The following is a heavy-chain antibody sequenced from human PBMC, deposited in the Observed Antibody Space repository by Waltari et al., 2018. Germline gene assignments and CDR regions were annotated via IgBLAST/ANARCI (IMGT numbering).Heavy chain of an antibody. Sequence: QVQLVQSGAEVKKPGSSVKVSCKASGGTFSSYTISWVRQAPGQGLEWMGRSSPILGIANYAQKFQGRVTITADKSTSTAYMELSSLRSEDTAVYYCARGGDNWNYSYYCYGMDVWGQGTTVTVSS. V-gene: IGHV1-69*02. CDR3: ARGGDNWNYSYYCYGMDV. CDR1: GGTFSSYT. D-gene: IGHD1-7*01. J-gene: IGHJ6*02. CDR2: SSPILGIA.